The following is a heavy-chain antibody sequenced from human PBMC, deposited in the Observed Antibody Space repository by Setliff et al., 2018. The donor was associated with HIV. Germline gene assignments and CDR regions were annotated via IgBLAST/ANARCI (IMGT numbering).Heavy chain of an antibody. Sequence: SETLSLTCAVSGYSISSGYYWGWIRQPPGKGLEWIGSIYHSGSAYYNPSLKSRVTISVDTSKNQLSLRLSSVTAADTAIYFCAREGDGIDYWGQGTLVTVSS. V-gene: IGHV4-38-2*02. J-gene: IGHJ4*02. D-gene: IGHD2-21*02. CDR1: GYSISSGYY. CDR2: IYHSGSA. CDR3: AREGDGIDY.